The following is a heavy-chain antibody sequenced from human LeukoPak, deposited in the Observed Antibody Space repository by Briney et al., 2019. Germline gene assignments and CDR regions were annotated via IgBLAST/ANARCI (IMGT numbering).Heavy chain of an antibody. CDR1: GGSISSSSYY. V-gene: IGHV4-39*01. J-gene: IGHJ4*02. CDR2: IYYSGST. CDR3: ARGGYSYGYQGGLWY. Sequence: SETLSLTCTVSGGSISSSSYYWGWIRQPPGKGLEWIGSIYYSGSTYYNPSLKSRVTISVDTSKNQFSLKLSSVTAADTAVYYCARGGYSYGYQGGLWYWGQGTLVTVSS. D-gene: IGHD5-18*01.